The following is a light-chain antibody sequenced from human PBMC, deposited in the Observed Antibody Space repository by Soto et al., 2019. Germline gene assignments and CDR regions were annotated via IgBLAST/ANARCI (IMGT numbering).Light chain of an antibody. J-gene: IGKJ5*01. CDR1: QSVSSY. V-gene: IGKV3-11*01. CDR2: DAP. CDR3: QRRSNLPVT. Sequence: SVLTYSTAAVFLWEGERAKPSFWASQSVSSYLAWYQQKPGQAPRLRIYDAPIRATGTPARFSGSGSGTDFPLAISGLEPEDFAVYYCQRRSNLPVTYGQGTGLEIK.